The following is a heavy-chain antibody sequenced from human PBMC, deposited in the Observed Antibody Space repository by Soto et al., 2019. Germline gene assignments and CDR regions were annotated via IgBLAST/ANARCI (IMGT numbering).Heavy chain of an antibody. CDR1: GGSINNDY. Sequence: QVQLQESGPGLVKPSETLSLTCTVSGGSINNDYWTWIRQPAGKGLEWIGRIYATGSTNYSPSLRIRVTMSVDTSKSQFSLKLSSVTAADTAVYYCAREYSVNYRTFDYWGQGTLVTVSS. J-gene: IGHJ4*02. D-gene: IGHD1-26*01. CDR2: IYATGST. CDR3: AREYSVNYRTFDY. V-gene: IGHV4-4*07.